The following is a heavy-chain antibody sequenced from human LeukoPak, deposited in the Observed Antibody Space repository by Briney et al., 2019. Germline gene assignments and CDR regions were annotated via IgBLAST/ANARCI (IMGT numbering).Heavy chain of an antibody. CDR1: GYTFTGYY. Sequence: GASVKVSCKASGYTFTGYYMHWVRQAPGQGLGWMGWINPNSGGTNYAQKFQGRVTMTRDTSISTAYMELSRLRSDDTAVYYCARRLVDYYYYYYMDVWGKGTTVTVSS. D-gene: IGHD2-15*01. CDR2: INPNSGGT. J-gene: IGHJ6*03. V-gene: IGHV1-2*02. CDR3: ARRLVDYYYYYYMDV.